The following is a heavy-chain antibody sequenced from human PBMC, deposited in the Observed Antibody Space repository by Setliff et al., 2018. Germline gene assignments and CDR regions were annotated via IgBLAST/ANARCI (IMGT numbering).Heavy chain of an antibody. V-gene: IGHV4-59*01. CDR1: GGSISSYY. CDR3: ARMSGFQYIDV. D-gene: IGHD3-3*01. J-gene: IGHJ6*03. Sequence: SETLSLTCTVSGGSISSYYWSWIRQPPGKGLEWIGYIYYSGSTNYNPSLKSRVTISVDTSKNQFSLKLSSVTAADTAVYYCARMSGFQYIDVWDKGTTVTVSS. CDR2: IYYSGST.